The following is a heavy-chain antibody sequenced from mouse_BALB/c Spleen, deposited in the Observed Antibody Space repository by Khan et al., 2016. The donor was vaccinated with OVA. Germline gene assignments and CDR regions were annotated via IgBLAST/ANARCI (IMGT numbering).Heavy chain of an antibody. V-gene: IGHV3-2*02. Sequence: EVQLQESGPGLVKPSQSLSLTCTVTGYSLTSNYAWNWIRQFPGNKLEWMGYITYSGSTSYTPSLKSRISITRYTSTNQFFLQLNSVTTEDTATYFCARGRAYWGQGTLVTVSA. CDR2: ITYSGST. CDR3: ARGRAY. J-gene: IGHJ3*01. CDR1: GYSLTSNYA. D-gene: IGHD3-3*01.